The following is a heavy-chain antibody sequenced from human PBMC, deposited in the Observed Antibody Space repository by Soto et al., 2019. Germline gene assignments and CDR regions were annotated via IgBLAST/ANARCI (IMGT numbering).Heavy chain of an antibody. Sequence: QVQLVQSGAEVKKPGTSVRISCKTSGSTFTNYDINCVRQADGQGLEWMGWMSPKSGYTGSARKCKDRVTLTRDNSMTTAYMEVSILRSDDTDVYYCARVMGSVDYWGQGTLVTVSS. CDR2: MSPKSGYT. V-gene: IGHV1-8*01. D-gene: IGHD6-19*01. J-gene: IGHJ4*02. CDR1: GSTFTNYD. CDR3: ARVMGSVDY.